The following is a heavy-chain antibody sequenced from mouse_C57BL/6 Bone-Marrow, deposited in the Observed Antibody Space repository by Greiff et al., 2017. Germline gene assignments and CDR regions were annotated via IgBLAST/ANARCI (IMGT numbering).Heavy chain of an antibody. J-gene: IGHJ3*01. CDR2: IYPGSGST. V-gene: IGHV1-55*01. D-gene: IGHD2-5*01. CDR1: GYTFTSYW. Sequence: QVQLKQPGAELVKPGASVKMSCKASGYTFTSYWITWVKQRPGQGLEWIGDIYPGSGSTNYNEKFKSKATLTVDTSSSTAYMQLSSLTSEDSAVYYCARSYYSNYRAFAYWGQGTLVTVSA. CDR3: ARSYYSNYRAFAY.